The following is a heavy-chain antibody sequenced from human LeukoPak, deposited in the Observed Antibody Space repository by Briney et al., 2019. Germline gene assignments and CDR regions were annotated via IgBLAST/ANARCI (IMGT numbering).Heavy chain of an antibody. D-gene: IGHD3-16*01. CDR2: ISAYNGNT. V-gene: IGHV1-18*04. Sequence: ASVKVSCKASGYTFTSYGISWVRQAPGQGLEWMGWISAYNGNTNYAQKLQGRVTMTTDTSTSTAYMELRSLRSDDTAVYYCARDRAGGRTRHVAFDIWGQGTMVTVSS. J-gene: IGHJ3*02. CDR1: GYTFTSYG. CDR3: ARDRAGGRTRHVAFDI.